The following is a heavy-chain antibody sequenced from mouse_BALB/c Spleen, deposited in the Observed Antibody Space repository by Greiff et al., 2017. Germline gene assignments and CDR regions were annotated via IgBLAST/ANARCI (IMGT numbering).Heavy chain of an antibody. CDR2: ISYSGST. Sequence: EVKLEESGPGLVKPSQSLSLTCTVTGYSITSDYAWNWIRQFPGNKLEWMGYISYSGSTSYNPSLKSRISITRDTSKNQFFLQLNSVTTEDTATYYCARGSTVVARDAMDYWGQGTSVTVSS. CDR1: GYSITSDYA. CDR3: ARGSTVVARDAMDY. V-gene: IGHV3-2*02. J-gene: IGHJ4*01. D-gene: IGHD1-1*01.